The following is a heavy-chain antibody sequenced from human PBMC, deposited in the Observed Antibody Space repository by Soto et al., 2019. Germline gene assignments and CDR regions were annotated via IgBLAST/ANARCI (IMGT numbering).Heavy chain of an antibody. CDR1: GGTFSSYA. V-gene: IGHV1-69*01. D-gene: IGHD6-19*01. CDR2: IIPIFGTA. J-gene: IGHJ4*02. Sequence: QVQLVQSGAEVKKPGSSVKVSCKASGGTFSSYAISWVRQAPGQGLEWMGGIIPIFGTANYAQKFQGRVTITADESTSTAYMELSSLRSEDTAVYYCASHSSSFAITTLYYFDYWGQGTLVTVSS. CDR3: ASHSSSFAITTLYYFDY.